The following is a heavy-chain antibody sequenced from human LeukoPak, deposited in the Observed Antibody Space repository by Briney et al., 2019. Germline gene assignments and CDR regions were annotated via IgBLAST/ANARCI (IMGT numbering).Heavy chain of an antibody. Sequence: PGGSLRLSCAASGFNFRNYGMHWVRQAPGKGLEWVPAISGSGGSTYYADSVKGRFTISRDNSKNTLYLQMNSLRAEDTAVYYCARVGRNKVAVGFGAFDIWGQGTMVTVSS. J-gene: IGHJ3*02. D-gene: IGHD5-12*01. V-gene: IGHV3-23*01. CDR3: ARVGRNKVAVGFGAFDI. CDR2: ISGSGGST. CDR1: GFNFRNYG.